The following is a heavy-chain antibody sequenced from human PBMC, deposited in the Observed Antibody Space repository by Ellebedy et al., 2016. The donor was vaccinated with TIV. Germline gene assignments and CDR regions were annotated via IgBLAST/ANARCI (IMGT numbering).Heavy chain of an antibody. V-gene: IGHV3-15*07. Sequence: GESLKISCAASDFSFDNAWMDWVRQAPGRGLEWVGLIKSKSAGGTTDYTTPVKGRFTISRDDSKNTLYLQMSSLKTEDTAVYFCTRGAVAGSFDLWGQGTLVTVSS. CDR1: DFSFDNAW. J-gene: IGHJ4*02. CDR2: IKSKSAGGTT. D-gene: IGHD6-19*01. CDR3: TRGAVAGSFDL.